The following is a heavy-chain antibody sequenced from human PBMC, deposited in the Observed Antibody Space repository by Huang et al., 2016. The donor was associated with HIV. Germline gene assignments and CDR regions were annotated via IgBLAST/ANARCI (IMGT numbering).Heavy chain of an antibody. CDR3: ARARGDYYDYTGYYSRYFFDS. J-gene: IGHJ4*02. CDR1: GFTFSKYD. CDR2: MNPKSGNT. D-gene: IGHD3-22*01. V-gene: IGHV1-8*03. Sequence: QVQLVQSGAEVKKPGASVKVSCKASGFTFSKYDFNWVRQASGQGLEWMGWMNPKSGNTGYSQNFQGRVTITRNTSITTAYMELSSLGSEDTAVYYCARARGDYYDYTGYYSRYFFDSWGQGTLVTVSS.